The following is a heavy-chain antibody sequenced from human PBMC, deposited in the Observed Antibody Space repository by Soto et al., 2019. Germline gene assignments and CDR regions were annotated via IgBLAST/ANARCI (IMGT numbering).Heavy chain of an antibody. D-gene: IGHD3-22*01. Sequence: GESLQISCKGSGYSFAGYWITWVRQKPGKGLEWMGRIDPSDSQTYYSPSFRGHVTISATKSITTVFLQWSSLRASDTAMYYCARQIYDSDTGPNFQYYFDSWGEGTPVTVSS. J-gene: IGHJ4*02. V-gene: IGHV5-10-1*01. CDR2: IDPSDSQT. CDR3: ARQIYDSDTGPNFQYYFDS. CDR1: GYSFAGYW.